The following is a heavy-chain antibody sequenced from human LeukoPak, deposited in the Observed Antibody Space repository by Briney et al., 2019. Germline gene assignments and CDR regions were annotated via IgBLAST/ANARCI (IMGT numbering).Heavy chain of an antibody. V-gene: IGHV3-33*01. D-gene: IGHD2/OR15-2a*01. J-gene: IGHJ4*02. CDR2: IWYDGSNK. CDR1: GFTFSSYG. Sequence: GRSLRLSCAASGFTFSSYGMHWVRQAPGKGLEWVAVIWYDGSNKYYADSVKGRFTISRDSSKNTLYLQMNSLRAEDTAVYYCARDAPLCDYWGQGTLVTVSS. CDR3: ARDAPLCDY.